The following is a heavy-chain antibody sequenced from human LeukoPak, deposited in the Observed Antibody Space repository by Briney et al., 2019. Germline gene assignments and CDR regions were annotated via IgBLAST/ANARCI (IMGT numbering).Heavy chain of an antibody. CDR3: ARDSGIYDSSGYYGLSYYGMDV. Sequence: GGSLRLSCAASGFTFASYAMTWVRQAPGKGLEWFSAISGSGGSTYYADSVKGRLTISRDNYKNTLYLQMNSLRAEDTAVYYCARDSGIYDSSGYYGLSYYGMDVWGQGTTVTVSS. CDR1: GFTFASYA. V-gene: IGHV3-23*01. CDR2: ISGSGGST. D-gene: IGHD3-22*01. J-gene: IGHJ6*02.